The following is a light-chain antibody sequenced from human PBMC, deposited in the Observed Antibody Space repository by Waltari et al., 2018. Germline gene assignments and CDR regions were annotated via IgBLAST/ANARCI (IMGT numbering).Light chain of an antibody. J-gene: IGLJ2*01. V-gene: IGLV1-36*01. Sequence: QSVLTQPPSVSEAPRQRVTISCSGIRSNIGNNAVNWYQQFPGRAPKLLIYYDVLRPAGVSDRFSGSKSGTSASLAISGLQSEDEAYYYCASWDDDLSGVVFGGGTKLTVL. CDR1: RSNIGNNA. CDR2: YDV. CDR3: ASWDDDLSGVV.